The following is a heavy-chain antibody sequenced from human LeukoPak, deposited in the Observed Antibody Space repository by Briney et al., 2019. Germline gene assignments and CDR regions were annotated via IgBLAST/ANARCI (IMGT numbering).Heavy chain of an antibody. V-gene: IGHV6-1*01. J-gene: IGHJ4*02. CDR2: TYYRSKWYS. CDR3: ARDFGYGFYDY. Sequence: SQTLSLTCAISGDSVSTTTAAWNWIRRSPSRGLEWLGRTYYRSKWYSDYAVSVKSRITIKPDTSNNQFSLQLNYVTSEDTAVYYCARDFGYGFYDYWGQGTRVTVSS. D-gene: IGHD3-10*01. CDR1: GDSVSTTTAA.